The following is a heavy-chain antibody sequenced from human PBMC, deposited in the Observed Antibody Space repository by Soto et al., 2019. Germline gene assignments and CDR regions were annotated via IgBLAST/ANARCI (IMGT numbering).Heavy chain of an antibody. CDR2: LKSKASGGTA. D-gene: IGHD7-27*01. J-gene: IGHJ3*02. V-gene: IGHV3-15*07. CDR3: TTWGYI. Sequence: EERLVESGGGSVRPGESLRLSCAASGFSFSGAWMSWIRQAPGKGPEWVGRLKSKASGGTADYAAPVNGRFTISRDDSKNTLYLQVNSLKTEDTAVYFCTTWGYILGQGTMVTVSS. CDR1: GFSFSGAW.